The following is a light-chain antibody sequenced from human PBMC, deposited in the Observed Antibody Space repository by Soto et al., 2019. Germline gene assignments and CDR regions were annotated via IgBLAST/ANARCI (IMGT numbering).Light chain of an antibody. CDR1: SGSVSPSYY. V-gene: IGLV8-61*01. J-gene: IGLJ3*02. CDR2: TTN. Sequence: QTVVTQEPSFSVSPGGTVTLTCGLSSGSVSPSYYPGWFQQTPDQAPRALIYTTNTRSSGVPDRFSGSILGNKAALTITGAQADDESDYYCVLYMGSGIWVFGGGTKLTVL. CDR3: VLYMGSGIWV.